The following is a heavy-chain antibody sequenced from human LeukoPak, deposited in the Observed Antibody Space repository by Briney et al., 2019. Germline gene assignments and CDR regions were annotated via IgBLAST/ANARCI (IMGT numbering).Heavy chain of an antibody. J-gene: IGHJ4*02. CDR1: GYTFTGYY. V-gene: IGHV1-2*02. CDR2: INPNSSGT. Sequence: ASVTVSCKASGYTFTGYYMHWVRQAGGQGLEWMGWINPNSSGTNYAQKFQGRVTMTRDTSISTAYMELSRLRSDDTAVYYCARPGDFWSGYYDFDYWGQGTLVTVSS. CDR3: ARPGDFWSGYYDFDY. D-gene: IGHD3-3*01.